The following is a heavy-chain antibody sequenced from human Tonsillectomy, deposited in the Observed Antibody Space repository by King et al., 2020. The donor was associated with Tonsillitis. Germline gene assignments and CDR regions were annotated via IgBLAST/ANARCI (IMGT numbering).Heavy chain of an antibody. CDR1: GGSISSGGYY. J-gene: IGHJ4*02. V-gene: IGHV4-31*01. CDR2: IHYSGCT. CDR3: ARVMYDILTGYSSFFDY. D-gene: IGHD3-9*01. Sequence: VQLQESGPGLVKPSQTLSLTCTVSGGSISSGGYYWSWIRQHPGKGPEWIGYIHYSGCTSYNPSLNSVATISVDTSKNQFSLKLSSVTAADTAVYYCARVMYDILTGYSSFFDYWGQGTLVTVSS.